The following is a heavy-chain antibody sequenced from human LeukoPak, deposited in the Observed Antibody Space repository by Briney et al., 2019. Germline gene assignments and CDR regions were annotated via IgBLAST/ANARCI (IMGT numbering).Heavy chain of an antibody. D-gene: IGHD5-18*01. Sequence: PGRSLRLSCAASGFSFSSYGMHWFRQAPGKGLEWVAVIWYDGTNKYSADSVKGRFTISRDNSNNKLYLQMKSLRAEDTAVYYCARDQRGFSYSKYYFDYWGQGTLVTVSS. J-gene: IGHJ4*02. CDR3: ARDQRGFSYSKYYFDY. CDR2: IWYDGTNK. CDR1: GFSFSSYG. V-gene: IGHV3-33*01.